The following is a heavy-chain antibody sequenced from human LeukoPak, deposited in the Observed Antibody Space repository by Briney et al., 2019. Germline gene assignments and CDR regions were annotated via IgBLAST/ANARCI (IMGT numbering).Heavy chain of an antibody. Sequence: GGSLRLSCAASGFTFNSYGMNWVRQAPGKGPEWVSYISSGGSTIYYADSVKGRFTISRDNAKNSRYLQMNSLRAEDTAVYYCARDPAVRGRRWTFDYWGQGTLVTVSS. D-gene: IGHD4-23*01. CDR1: GFTFNSYG. V-gene: IGHV3-48*03. J-gene: IGHJ4*02. CDR2: ISSGGSTI. CDR3: ARDPAVRGRRWTFDY.